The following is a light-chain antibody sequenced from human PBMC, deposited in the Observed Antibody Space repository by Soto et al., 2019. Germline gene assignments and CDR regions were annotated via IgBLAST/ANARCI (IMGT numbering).Light chain of an antibody. CDR1: QSLVYSDGIAY. Sequence: DVVVTPSPLSLPVTLGQPASISCRSNQSLVYSDGIAYFSWLQQRPGRSPRRLIYKVSNRDSGVPARFSGSGSGTDFALKISRVEADDVGVYYCMQATHWPITFGQGTRLGL. CDR3: MQATHWPIT. J-gene: IGKJ5*01. CDR2: KVS. V-gene: IGKV2-30*01.